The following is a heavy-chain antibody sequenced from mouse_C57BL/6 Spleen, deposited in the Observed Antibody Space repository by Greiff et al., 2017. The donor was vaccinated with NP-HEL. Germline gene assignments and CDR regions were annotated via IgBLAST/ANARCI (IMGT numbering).Heavy chain of an antibody. Sequence: QVQLKQSGAELVKPGASVKISCKASGYTFTDYYINWVKQRPGQGLEWIGKIGPGSGSTYYNEKFKGKATLTADKSSSTAYMQLSSLTSEDSAVYFCARSGYYYGSSYLYYAMDYWGQGTSVTVSS. V-gene: IGHV1-77*01. CDR3: ARSGYYYGSSYLYYAMDY. CDR2: IGPGSGST. J-gene: IGHJ4*01. CDR1: GYTFTDYY. D-gene: IGHD1-1*01.